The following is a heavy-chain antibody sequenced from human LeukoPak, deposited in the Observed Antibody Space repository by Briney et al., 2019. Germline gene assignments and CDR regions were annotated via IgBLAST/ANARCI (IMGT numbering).Heavy chain of an antibody. D-gene: IGHD7-27*01. V-gene: IGHV4-59*12. J-gene: IGHJ2*01. Sequence: SETLSLTCTVSGGSISSYYWSWIRQPPGKGLEWIGYIYYSGSTYYNPSLKSRVTISVDTSKNQFSLKLSSVTAADTAVYYCARDHRLTGGWYFDLWGRGTLVTVSS. CDR2: IYYSGST. CDR3: ARDHRLTGGWYFDL. CDR1: GGSISSYY.